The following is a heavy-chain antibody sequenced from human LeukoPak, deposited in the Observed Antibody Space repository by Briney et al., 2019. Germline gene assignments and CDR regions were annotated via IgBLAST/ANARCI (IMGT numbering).Heavy chain of an antibody. Sequence: SETLSLTCTVSGGSINSRSYYWGWIRQPPGKGLEWIGSIYYKGNTYLNPSLKSRVTISEDTSKNQFSLKLNSVTAADTAVYYCARGRRYYDSSGRYFDFWGQGTLVTVSS. D-gene: IGHD3-22*01. CDR2: IYYKGNT. CDR3: ARGRRYYDSSGRYFDF. J-gene: IGHJ4*02. CDR1: GGSINSRSYY. V-gene: IGHV4-39*07.